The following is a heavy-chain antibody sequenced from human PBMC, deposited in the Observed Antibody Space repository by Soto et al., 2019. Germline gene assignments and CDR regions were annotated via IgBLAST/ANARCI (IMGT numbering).Heavy chain of an antibody. CDR1: GFTFSSYG. J-gene: IGHJ4*02. D-gene: IGHD5-18*01. CDR3: ARDPSFLSSAAMAPDY. V-gene: IGHV3-33*01. CDR2: IWYDGSNK. Sequence: GGSLRLSCAASGFTFSSYGMHWVRQAPGKGLERVAVIWYDGSNKYYADSVRGRFTISRDNSKNTLYLQMNSLRAEDTAVYYCARDPSFLSSAAMAPDYWGQGTLVTVSS.